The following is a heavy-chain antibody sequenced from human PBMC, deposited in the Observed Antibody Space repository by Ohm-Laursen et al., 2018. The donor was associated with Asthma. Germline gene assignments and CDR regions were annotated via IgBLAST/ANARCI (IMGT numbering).Heavy chain of an antibody. V-gene: IGHV1-69*13. CDR1: GGTFSSYA. CDR2: IIPIFGTA. J-gene: IGHJ6*02. D-gene: IGHD1-20*01. Sequence: EASVKVSCKASGGTFSSYAISWVRQAPGQGLEWMGGIIPIFGTANYAQKFQGRVTITADESTSTAYMELSSLRSEDTAVYYCARGYNWNDNYYYGMDVWGQGTTVTVSS. CDR3: ARGYNWNDNYYYGMDV.